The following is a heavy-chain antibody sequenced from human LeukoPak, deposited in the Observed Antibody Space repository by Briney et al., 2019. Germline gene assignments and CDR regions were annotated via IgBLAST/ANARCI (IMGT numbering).Heavy chain of an antibody. D-gene: IGHD1-26*01. CDR2: FDPEDGET. CDR3: ATPLLDLPIVGAKGIGYYYYGMDV. Sequence: APVKVSCKVSGYTLTELSMHWVRQAPGKGLEWMGGFDPEDGETIYAQKFQGRVTMTEDTSTDTAYMELSSLRSEDTAVYYCATPLLDLPIVGAKGIGYYYYGMDVWGQGTTVTVSS. V-gene: IGHV1-24*01. J-gene: IGHJ6*02. CDR1: GYTLTELS.